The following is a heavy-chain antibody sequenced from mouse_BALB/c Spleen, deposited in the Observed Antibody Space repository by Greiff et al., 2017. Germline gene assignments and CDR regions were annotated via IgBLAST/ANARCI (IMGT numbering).Heavy chain of an antibody. CDR1: GFTFSDYY. V-gene: IGHV5-4*02. J-gene: IGHJ2*01. CDR2: ISDGGSYT. CDR3: AREGNYGYNFDY. Sequence: EVKVVESGGGLVKPGGSLKLSCAASGFTFSDYYMYWVRQTPEKRLEWVATISDGGSYTYYPDSVKGRFTISRDNAKNNLYLQMSSLKSEDTAMYYCAREGNYGYNFDYWGQGTTLTVSS. D-gene: IGHD1-2*01.